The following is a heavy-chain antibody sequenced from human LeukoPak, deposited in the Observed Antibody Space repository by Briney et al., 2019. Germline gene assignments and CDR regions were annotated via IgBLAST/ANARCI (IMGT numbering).Heavy chain of an antibody. J-gene: IGHJ4*02. CDR2: ISSSSSYI. D-gene: IGHD1-1*01. Sequence: GGSLRLSCAASGFTFSSYSMNWVRQAPGKGLEWVSSISSSSSYIYYADSVKGRFTISRGNAKNSLYLQMNSLRAEDTAVYYCARVKRPTSRSSERSVASFDYWGQGTLVTVSS. CDR3: ARVKRPTSRSSERSVASFDY. CDR1: GFTFSSYS. V-gene: IGHV3-21*01.